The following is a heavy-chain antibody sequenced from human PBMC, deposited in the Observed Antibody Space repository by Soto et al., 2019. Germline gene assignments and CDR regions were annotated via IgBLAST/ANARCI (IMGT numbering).Heavy chain of an antibody. D-gene: IGHD3-10*01. CDR3: VRGGSGASLVDLFDA. J-gene: IGHJ3*01. V-gene: IGHV3-21*01. Sequence: PGGCLRRSCAPSGFTFSAYSINWVRQAPGKGLDWVSSISSTSSVIFYAESVRGRFTISRDNAKNSLYLQMNGLRAEDTAVYYCVRGGSGASLVDLFDAWGQGTLVTAS. CDR1: GFTFSAYS. CDR2: ISSTSSVI.